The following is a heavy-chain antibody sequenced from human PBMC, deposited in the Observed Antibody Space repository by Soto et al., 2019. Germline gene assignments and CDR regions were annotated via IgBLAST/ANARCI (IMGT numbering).Heavy chain of an antibody. V-gene: IGHV1-69*01. D-gene: IGHD3-3*01. CDR1: GGTFSSYA. CDR3: ARDPESPESTIFSYYGMDV. Sequence: QVQLVQSGAEVQKPGSSVKVSCKASGGTFSSYAISWVRQAPGQGLEWMGGIIPIFGTANYAQKFQGRVTITADESTSTAYMELSSLRSEDTAVYYCARDPESPESTIFSYYGMDVWGQGTTVTVSS. J-gene: IGHJ6*02. CDR2: IIPIFGTA.